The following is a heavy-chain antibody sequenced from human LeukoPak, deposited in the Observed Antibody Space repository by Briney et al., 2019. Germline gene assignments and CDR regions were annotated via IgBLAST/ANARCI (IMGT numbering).Heavy chain of an antibody. V-gene: IGHV5-10-1*01. CDR1: AYSFTSYW. J-gene: IGHJ4*02. D-gene: IGHD6-19*01. Sequence: GESLKISCKSSAYSFTSYWITWVRQMPGKGLEWMGRIDPSDSYTNYSPSFQGHVTISADKSISTAYLQWSSLKASDTAMYYCARLEDGSGWSFDYWGQGTLVTVSS. CDR3: ARLEDGSGWSFDY. CDR2: IDPSDSYT.